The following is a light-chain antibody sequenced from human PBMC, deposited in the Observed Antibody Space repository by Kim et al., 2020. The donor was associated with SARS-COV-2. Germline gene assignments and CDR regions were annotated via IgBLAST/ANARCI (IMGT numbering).Light chain of an antibody. Sequence: IVLTQSPATLSLSPGETATLSCRASQSVGNYLAWFQQKPGQSPRLLIFEASNRAAGIPAKFSGSGSGTDFTLTITSLEPEDFAVYFCQQRNNWPSLTFGGGTKVDIK. CDR1: QSVGNY. CDR3: QQRNNWPSLT. CDR2: EAS. V-gene: IGKV3-11*01. J-gene: IGKJ4*01.